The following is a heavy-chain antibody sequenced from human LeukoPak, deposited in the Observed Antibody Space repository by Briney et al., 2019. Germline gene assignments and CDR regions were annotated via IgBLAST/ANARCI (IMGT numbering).Heavy chain of an antibody. J-gene: IGHJ4*02. CDR2: IWSDGRSL. V-gene: IGHV3-33*01. CDR1: GFTFSNFD. Sequence: GGSLRLSCAASGFTFSNFDMHWVRQAPGNGLEWVAAIWSDGRSLYYADSVKGRFTISRDNSKNTLYLQMNSLRAEDTAVYYCVRELPPVVSYYFDYWGQGTLVTVSS. D-gene: IGHD2-15*01. CDR3: VRELPPVVSYYFDY.